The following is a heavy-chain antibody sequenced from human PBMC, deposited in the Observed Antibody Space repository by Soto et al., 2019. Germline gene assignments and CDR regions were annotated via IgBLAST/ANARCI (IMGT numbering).Heavy chain of an antibody. CDR3: ARRKERSGPHYFDY. CDR1: GYTFTTYD. CDR2: MNPYSGNT. V-gene: IGHV1-8*01. J-gene: IGHJ4*02. Sequence: ASVKVSCKASGYTFTTYDISWVRQATGQGLEWMGWMNPYSGNTGYAQKFQGRVTVTRNTAISTVYMELSGLRPDDTAVYYCARRKERSGPHYFDYWGQGSQVTVSS. D-gene: IGHD6-25*01.